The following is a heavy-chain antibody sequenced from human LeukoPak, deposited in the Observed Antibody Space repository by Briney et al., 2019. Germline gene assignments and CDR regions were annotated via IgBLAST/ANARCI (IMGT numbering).Heavy chain of an antibody. CDR2: ISGNGGST. CDR3: ASGVIVVVVAATSVGTDY. J-gene: IGHJ4*02. D-gene: IGHD2-15*01. V-gene: IGHV3-23*01. CDR1: GFTFSDYY. Sequence: GGSLRLSCAASGFTFSDYYMSWIRQAPGKGLEWVSAISGNGGSTYYADSVKGRFTVSRDNSKNTLYLQMNSLRAEDTAVYYCASGVIVVVVAATSVGTDYWGQGTLVTVSS.